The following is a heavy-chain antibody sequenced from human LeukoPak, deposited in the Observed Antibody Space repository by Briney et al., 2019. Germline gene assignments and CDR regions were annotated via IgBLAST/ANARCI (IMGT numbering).Heavy chain of an antibody. CDR2: INTKSGRT. CDR3: ARADFIDAGPYLIGP. V-gene: IGHV1-2*02. J-gene: IGHJ5*02. Sequence: ASVRVSCKTSGYSFTDYYIHWVRQAPGQGLEWMGWINTKSGRTSSARKFQGRVTMTRDPSIATVYMDMAWLTSDDTAIYFCARADFIDAGPYLIGPWGQGTLVTVSS. CDR1: GYSFTDYY. D-gene: IGHD3-3*01.